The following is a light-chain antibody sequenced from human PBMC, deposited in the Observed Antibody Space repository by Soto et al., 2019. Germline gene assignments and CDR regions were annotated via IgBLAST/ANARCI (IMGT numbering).Light chain of an antibody. CDR2: EGS. V-gene: IGLV2-23*03. J-gene: IGLJ1*01. Sequence: ALAQPASVSGSPGQSITISCTGSSSDVRNYHLVSWYQQYPGKAPKLIIYEGSNRPSGVSNRFSGSRSGNTASLTISGLQPEDEADYYCCSYGGSSTFDVYGTGTKVTVL. CDR1: SSDVRNYHL. CDR3: CSYGGSSTFDV.